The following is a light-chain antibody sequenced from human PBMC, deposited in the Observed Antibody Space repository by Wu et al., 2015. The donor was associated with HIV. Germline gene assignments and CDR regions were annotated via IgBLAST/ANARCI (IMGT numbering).Light chain of an antibody. CDR3: QQYYTTLWT. J-gene: IGKJ1*01. V-gene: IGKV1-NL1*01. Sequence: DIQMTQSPSSLSASVGDRVTITCRASQAISNSLAWYQQKPGKAPKLLLYGASKLESGVPSRFSGSGSGTDYTLTINSLQPEDFATYYCQQYYTTLWTFGQGTKVEIK. CDR2: GAS. CDR1: QAISNS.